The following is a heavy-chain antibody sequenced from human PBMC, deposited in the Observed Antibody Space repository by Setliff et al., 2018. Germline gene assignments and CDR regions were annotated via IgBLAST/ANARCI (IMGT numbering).Heavy chain of an antibody. Sequence: KPSETLSLTCTVSGGSISSGDYYWSWIRQPPGKGLEWIGYIYYSGSTYYNPSLKSRVTISVDTSKNQFSLKLSSVTAADTAVYYCARTYGYYLPEPSYYFDYWGQGTLVTSPQ. CDR3: ARTYGYYLPEPSYYFDY. V-gene: IGHV4-30-4*08. J-gene: IGHJ4*02. D-gene: IGHD3-3*01. CDR2: IYYSGST. CDR1: GGSISSGDYY.